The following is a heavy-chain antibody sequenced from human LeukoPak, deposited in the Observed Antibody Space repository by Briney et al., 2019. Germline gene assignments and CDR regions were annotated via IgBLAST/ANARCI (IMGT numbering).Heavy chain of an antibody. V-gene: IGHV3-7*03. Sequence: GGSLRLSCAASGFTFSSFWISWVRQAPGKGLEWVANIKTDGSEKYYVDSVKGRFTISRDNSKNTLYLQMNSLRAEDTAVYYCAKDGTVGASYYYYYYMDVWGKGTTVTVSS. J-gene: IGHJ6*03. D-gene: IGHD1-26*01. CDR2: IKTDGSEK. CDR3: AKDGTVGASYYYYYYMDV. CDR1: GFTFSSFW.